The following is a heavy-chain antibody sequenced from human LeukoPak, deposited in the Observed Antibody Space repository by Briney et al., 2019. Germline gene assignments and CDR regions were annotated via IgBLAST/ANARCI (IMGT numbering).Heavy chain of an antibody. CDR1: GFTFSSYA. D-gene: IGHD4-17*01. Sequence: GGSLRLSCAASGFTFSSYAMSWVRQAPGKGLEWVSGISGGGGSTYHADSVKGRFTISRDNSKNTLYLQMNSLRAEDTALYYCAKDAYGDYGNNYYYMDVWGKGTTVTVSS. J-gene: IGHJ6*03. CDR2: ISGGGGST. CDR3: AKDAYGDYGNNYYYMDV. V-gene: IGHV3-23*01.